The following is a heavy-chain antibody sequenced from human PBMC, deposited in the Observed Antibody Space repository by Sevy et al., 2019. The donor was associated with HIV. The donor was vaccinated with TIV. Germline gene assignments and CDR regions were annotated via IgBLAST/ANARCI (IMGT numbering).Heavy chain of an antibody. CDR3: ARGGDFWSGYPYYYYYGMDV. D-gene: IGHD3-3*01. Sequence: SETLSLTCTVSGGSISSYYWSWIRQPPGKGLEWIGYIYYSGSTNYNPSLKSRVTISVDTSKNQFSLKLSSVTAADPAVYYCARGGDFWSGYPYYYYYGMDVWGQGTTVTVSS. CDR2: IYYSGST. J-gene: IGHJ6*02. V-gene: IGHV4-59*01. CDR1: GGSISSYY.